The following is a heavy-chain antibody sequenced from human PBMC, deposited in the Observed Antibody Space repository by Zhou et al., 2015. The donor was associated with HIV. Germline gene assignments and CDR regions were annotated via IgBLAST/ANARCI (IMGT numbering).Heavy chain of an antibody. J-gene: IGHJ4*02. CDR3: ATRGDTSGYFWDF. CDR1: GYNFKDYY. V-gene: IGHV1-69*01. CDR2: ISPIFGTA. D-gene: IGHD3-22*01. Sequence: QVNLVQSGAEIKKPGASVKVSCKASGYNFKDYYMHWVRQAPGQGLEWMGGISPIFGTANFAQKFQGRVTITADESMSTAYMELSSLRSEDTAVYYCATRGDTSGYFWDFWGQGTLVTVSS.